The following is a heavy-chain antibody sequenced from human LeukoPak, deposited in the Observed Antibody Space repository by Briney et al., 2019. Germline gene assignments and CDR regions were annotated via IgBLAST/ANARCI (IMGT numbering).Heavy chain of an antibody. CDR2: IRYDGSNK. Sequence: PGGSLRLSCAASGFTFSSYGMHWVRQAPGKGLEWVAFIRYDGSNKYYADSVKGRFTISRDNSKNTLYLQMNSLRAEDTAVYYCAKSPEQQPDPYYYYYYMDVWGKGTTVTISS. J-gene: IGHJ6*03. D-gene: IGHD6-13*01. CDR1: GFTFSSYG. CDR3: AKSPEQQPDPYYYYYYMDV. V-gene: IGHV3-30*02.